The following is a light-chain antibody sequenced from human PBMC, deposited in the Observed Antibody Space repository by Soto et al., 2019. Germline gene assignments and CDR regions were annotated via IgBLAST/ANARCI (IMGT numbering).Light chain of an antibody. V-gene: IGLV2-8*01. CDR1: SSDVGGYNY. Sequence: QSALTQPPSASGSPGQSVTISCTGTSSDVGGYNYVSWYQHQPGKAPKLMIYEVSKRPSGVPDGFSGSKSGNTASLTVSGLEDDDEDDYYCSSYVGSNNFVFGTGTKVTVL. J-gene: IGLJ1*01. CDR2: EVS. CDR3: SSYVGSNNFV.